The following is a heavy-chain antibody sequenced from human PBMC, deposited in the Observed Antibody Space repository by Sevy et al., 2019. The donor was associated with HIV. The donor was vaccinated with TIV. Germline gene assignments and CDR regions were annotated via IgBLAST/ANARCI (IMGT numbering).Heavy chain of an antibody. CDR1: GFTFSIYA. Sequence: GESLKISCAASGFTFSIYAMNWVRQAPGKGLEWGSGEAGSGGSTYHADSVKGRFTISRDDSKSTLYLQMNSLRAEDTAIYYCSKDLGDPVAFDIWGQGTMVTVSS. CDR2: EAGSGGST. CDR3: SKDLGDPVAFDI. D-gene: IGHD2-21*02. J-gene: IGHJ3*02. V-gene: IGHV3-23*01.